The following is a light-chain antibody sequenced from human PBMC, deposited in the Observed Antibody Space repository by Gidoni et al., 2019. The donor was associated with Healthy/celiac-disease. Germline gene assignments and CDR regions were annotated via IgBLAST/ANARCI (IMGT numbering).Light chain of an antibody. CDR3: QQSYSNPPWT. CDR2: AAS. Sequence: DIQMTQSPSSLSASVGDRVTITCRASQSISSYLNWYQQKPGKAPKLLIYAASSLQSGVPSRLSGSGYGTDFTLTISSLQPEDFATYYCQQSYSNPPWTFGQGTKVEIK. V-gene: IGKV1-39*01. J-gene: IGKJ1*01. CDR1: QSISSY.